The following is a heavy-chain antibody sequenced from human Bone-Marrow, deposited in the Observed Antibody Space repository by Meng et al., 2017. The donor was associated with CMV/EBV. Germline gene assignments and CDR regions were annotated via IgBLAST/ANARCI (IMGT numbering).Heavy chain of an antibody. CDR3: AREHFDSKNRGLWYSDL. CDR2: IYYSGGT. V-gene: IGHV4-39*07. J-gene: IGHJ2*01. CDR1: MSRSIYY. Sequence: MSRSIYYWGWRRQPPGKGLEWIGDIYYSGGTYYNPSLTSRVTISVDTSENQFSLRLSSVTDADTAIYFCAREHFDSKNRGLWYSDLWGRGTLVTVSS. D-gene: IGHD3-9*01.